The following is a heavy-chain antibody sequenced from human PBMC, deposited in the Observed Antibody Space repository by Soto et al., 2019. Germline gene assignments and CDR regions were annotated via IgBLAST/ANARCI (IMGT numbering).Heavy chain of an antibody. Sequence: TQCLTCPISGDSIYSGTHSWNWIRQPPGQGLEWIAYIHQSGNTYYNPSLRSRVTISVDWSKNQFSLNMNSVTAADTAVYYCARERHGGGEFDYWGQGALVTVS. D-gene: IGHD3-16*01. CDR1: GDSIYSGTHS. V-gene: IGHV4-30-2*01. J-gene: IGHJ4*02. CDR3: ARERHGGGEFDY. CDR2: IHQSGNT.